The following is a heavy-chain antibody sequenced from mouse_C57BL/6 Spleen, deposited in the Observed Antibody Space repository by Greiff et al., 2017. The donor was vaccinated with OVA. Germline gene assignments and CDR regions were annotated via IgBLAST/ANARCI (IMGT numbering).Heavy chain of an antibody. V-gene: IGHV1-26*01. CDR2: INPNNGGT. Sequence: VQLQQSGPELVKPGASVKISCKASGYTFTDYYMNWVKQSHGKSLEWIGDINPNNGGTSYNQKFKGKATLTVDKSSSTAYMELRSLTSEDAAVYYCARDYYGSSYVGGWDYAMDYWGQGTSVTVSS. J-gene: IGHJ4*01. D-gene: IGHD1-1*01. CDR3: ARDYYGSSYVGGWDYAMDY. CDR1: GYTFTDYY.